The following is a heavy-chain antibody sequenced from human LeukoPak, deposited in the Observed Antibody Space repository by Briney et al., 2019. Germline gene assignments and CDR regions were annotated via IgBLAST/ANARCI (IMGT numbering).Heavy chain of an antibody. Sequence: GESLKISCKGSGYSFTSYWIGWVRQMPGKGLEWMGIIYLGDSDTRYSPSFQGQVTISADKSISTAYLQWSSLKASDTAMYYCARHQGSGSLRRGFDYWGQGTLVTVSS. CDR3: ARHQGSGSLRRGFDY. V-gene: IGHV5-51*01. J-gene: IGHJ4*02. D-gene: IGHD3-10*01. CDR2: IYLGDSDT. CDR1: GYSFTSYW.